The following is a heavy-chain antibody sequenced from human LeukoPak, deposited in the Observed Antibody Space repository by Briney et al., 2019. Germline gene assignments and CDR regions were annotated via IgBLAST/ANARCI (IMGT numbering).Heavy chain of an antibody. CDR1: GFTVSSNY. CDR3: ARNLLGWNLDY. Sequence: TGGSLRLSCAASGFTVSSNYMSWVRQAPGKGLEWVSVIYSGGSTYYADSVKGRFTISRDNSKNTLYLQMNSLRAEDTAVYYCARNLLGWNLDYWGQGTLVTVSS. CDR2: IYSGGST. J-gene: IGHJ4*02. D-gene: IGHD1-1*01. V-gene: IGHV3-66*01.